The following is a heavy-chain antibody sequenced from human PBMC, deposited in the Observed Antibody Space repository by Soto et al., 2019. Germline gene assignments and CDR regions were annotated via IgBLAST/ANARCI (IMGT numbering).Heavy chain of an antibody. CDR2: IYYSGST. CDR1: GGSISSYY. J-gene: IGHJ4*02. CDR3: ARGGDFWSGYDRGYFDY. D-gene: IGHD3-3*01. Sequence: SETLSLTCTVSGGSISSYYWSWIRQPPGKGLEWIGYIYYSGSTNYNPSLKSRVTISVDTSKNQFSLKLSSVTAADTAVYYCARGGDFWSGYDRGYFDYWGQGTLVTVSS. V-gene: IGHV4-59*01.